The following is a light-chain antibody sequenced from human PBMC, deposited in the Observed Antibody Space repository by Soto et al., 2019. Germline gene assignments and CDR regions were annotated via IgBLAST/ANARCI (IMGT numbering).Light chain of an antibody. Sequence: EIVMTQSPATLSVSPGERATLSCMASQSVSSNLAWYQQKPGQAPRLLIYGTSTRATGIPARISGSGSGTEIALTISSLQSEDFAVYYCQQYNNGWTFGQGTEVEIK. CDR1: QSVSSN. CDR2: GTS. CDR3: QQYNNGWT. J-gene: IGKJ1*01. V-gene: IGKV3-15*01.